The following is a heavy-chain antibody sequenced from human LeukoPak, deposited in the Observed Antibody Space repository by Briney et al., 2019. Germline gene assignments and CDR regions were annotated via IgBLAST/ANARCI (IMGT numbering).Heavy chain of an antibody. D-gene: IGHD4-17*01. CDR2: ISSNGGST. CDR1: GFTVSSNY. Sequence: GGSLRLSCAASGFTVSSNYMSWVRQAPGKGLEYVSAISSNGGSTYYADSVKGRFTISRDNSKNTLYLQMSSLRAEDTAVYYCVILVTTERGFDYWGQGTLVTVSS. CDR3: VILVTTERGFDY. V-gene: IGHV3-64D*06. J-gene: IGHJ4*02.